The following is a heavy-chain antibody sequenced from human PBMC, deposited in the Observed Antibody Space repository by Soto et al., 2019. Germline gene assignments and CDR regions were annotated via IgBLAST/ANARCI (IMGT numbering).Heavy chain of an antibody. V-gene: IGHV4-30-4*01. Sequence: SETLSLTCTVSGGSISSGDYYWSWIRQPPGKGLEWIGYIYYSGSTYYNPSLKSRVTISVDTSKNQFSLKLSSVTAADTAVYYCARSITMIVVVQENNWFDPWGQGTLVTVSS. CDR2: IYYSGST. CDR1: GGSISSGDYY. D-gene: IGHD3-22*01. CDR3: ARSITMIVVVQENNWFDP. J-gene: IGHJ5*02.